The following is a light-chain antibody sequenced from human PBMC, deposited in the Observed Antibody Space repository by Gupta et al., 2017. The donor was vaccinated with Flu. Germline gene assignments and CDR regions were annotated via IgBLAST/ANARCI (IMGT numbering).Light chain of an antibody. CDR2: LNSDGSH. J-gene: IGLJ3*02. V-gene: IGLV4-69*01. CDR1: SGHSSYA. Sequence: QLVLTQSPSASASLGASVKLTCTLSSGHSSYAIAWHQQQPEQGPRYLMKLNSDGSHSKGDEIPDRFSGSSSGAERYLTIASLQAEDEDDYYCQTWGTGPWVFGGGTKLTVL. CDR3: QTWGTGPWV.